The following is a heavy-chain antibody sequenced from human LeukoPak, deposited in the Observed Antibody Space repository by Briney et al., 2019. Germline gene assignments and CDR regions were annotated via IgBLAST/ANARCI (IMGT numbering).Heavy chain of an antibody. V-gene: IGHV4-59*01. Sequence: SETLSLTCTVSGVSISSYYWSWIRQPPGKGLEWIGYIYDSGSTNYNPSLKSRVTMSVDTSKNQFSLKLNSVTAADTAVYYCARTTEGGYTYDYFYYYYMDVWGKGTTVTISS. D-gene: IGHD5-18*01. CDR2: IYDSGST. CDR1: GVSISSYY. CDR3: ARTTEGGYTYDYFYYYYMDV. J-gene: IGHJ6*03.